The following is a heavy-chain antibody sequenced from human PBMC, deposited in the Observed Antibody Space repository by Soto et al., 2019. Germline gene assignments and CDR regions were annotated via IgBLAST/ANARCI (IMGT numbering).Heavy chain of an antibody. Sequence: GGPLILSCAASGFTFSSNAMSWVRQAPGKGLEWVSGISSSGGSTYYADSVKGRFTISRDNSKNMLYLQMNNLRAEDTAVYYCAKAQGGSYFDYWGQGTLVTVSS. CDR1: GFTFSSNA. J-gene: IGHJ4*02. D-gene: IGHD2-15*01. V-gene: IGHV3-23*01. CDR2: ISSSGGST. CDR3: AKAQGGSYFDY.